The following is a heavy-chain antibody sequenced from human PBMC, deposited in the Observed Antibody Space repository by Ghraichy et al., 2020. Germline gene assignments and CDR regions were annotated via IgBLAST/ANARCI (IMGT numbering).Heavy chain of an antibody. CDR2: ISGSGGST. J-gene: IGHJ4*02. CDR1: GFTFSSYA. CDR3: AKHLYVVVAAFDS. V-gene: IGHV3-23*01. D-gene: IGHD2-15*01. Sequence: GGSLRLSCAASGFTFSSYAMRWVRQAPGKGLEWVSAISGSGGSTYYADSVKGRFTISRDNSKNTLYLQMNSLRAEDTAVYYCAKHLYVVVAAFDSWGQGTLVTVSS.